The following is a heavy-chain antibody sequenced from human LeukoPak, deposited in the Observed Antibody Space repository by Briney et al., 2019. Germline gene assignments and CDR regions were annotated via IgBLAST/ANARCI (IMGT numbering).Heavy chain of an antibody. CDR1: GFSFSSSD. CDR3: AKDTDTYYYDSSGSVWD. J-gene: IGHJ4*02. Sequence: PGGSLRLSCAASGFSFSSSDMHWVRQAPGRGLEWVALISKSGDKKYYADSVKGRFTISRDNSKNTLYLQMNSLRAEDTAVYYCAKDTDTYYYDSSGSVWDWGQGTLVTVSS. V-gene: IGHV3-30*18. CDR2: ISKSGDKK. D-gene: IGHD3-22*01.